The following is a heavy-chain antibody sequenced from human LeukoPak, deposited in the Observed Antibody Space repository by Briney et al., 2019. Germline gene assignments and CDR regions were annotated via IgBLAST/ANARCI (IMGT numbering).Heavy chain of an antibody. D-gene: IGHD4-11*01. Sequence: VNVSCLPSGYTFTSYGITVLSQAPALPLERIGWISAYNGYTNYALKLQARVTRAQVTSTGAAYMELGSQRSDDTAVYSCSRKDPYYSNHEGPVDADAFEFWGQGTMVTASS. CDR1: GYTFTSYG. CDR2: ISAYNGYT. V-gene: IGHV1-18*01. J-gene: IGHJ3*01. CDR3: SRKDPYYSNHEGPVDADAFEF.